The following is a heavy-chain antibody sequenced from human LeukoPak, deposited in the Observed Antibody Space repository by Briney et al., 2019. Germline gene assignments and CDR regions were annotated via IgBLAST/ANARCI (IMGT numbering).Heavy chain of an antibody. CDR3: ARCRYSSSWPIDY. Sequence: TLSLTCTVSGGSISSGGYYWSWIRQPPGKGLEWIGYIYHSGSTYYNPSLKSRVTISVDRSKNQFSLKLSSVTAADTAVYYCARCRYSSSWPIDYWGQGTLVTVSS. CDR1: GGSISSGGYY. V-gene: IGHV4-30-2*01. D-gene: IGHD6-13*01. CDR2: IYHSGST. J-gene: IGHJ4*02.